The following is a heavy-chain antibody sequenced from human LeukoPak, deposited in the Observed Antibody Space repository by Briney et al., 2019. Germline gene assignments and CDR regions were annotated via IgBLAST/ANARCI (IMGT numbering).Heavy chain of an antibody. D-gene: IGHD6-13*01. Sequence: GESLRLTCAVSGFTFSSYWMSWVRQAPGKGLEWVANIKQDGSEKYYADSVKGRFTISRDNAKNSLYLQMNSLRAEDTAVYYCARHAGIDYWGQGTLVTVSS. CDR3: ARHAGIDY. V-gene: IGHV3-7*01. CDR1: GFTFSSYW. J-gene: IGHJ4*02. CDR2: IKQDGSEK.